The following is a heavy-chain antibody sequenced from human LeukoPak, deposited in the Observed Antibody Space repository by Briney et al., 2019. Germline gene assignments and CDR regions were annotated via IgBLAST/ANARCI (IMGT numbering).Heavy chain of an antibody. Sequence: GGSLRLSCAGSGFTFSSYWMHWVRQAPGEGLVWVSRIDGDGSSTNYADSVKGRFTISRDNAKNTLYLQVNSLRAEDTAIYYCARATADTRNSFDIWGQGTMVTVSS. CDR2: IDGDGSST. D-gene: IGHD6-13*01. CDR1: GFTFSSYW. V-gene: IGHV3-74*01. J-gene: IGHJ3*02. CDR3: ARATADTRNSFDI.